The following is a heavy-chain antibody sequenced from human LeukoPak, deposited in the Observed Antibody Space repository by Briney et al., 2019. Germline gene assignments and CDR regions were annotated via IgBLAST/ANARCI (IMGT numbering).Heavy chain of an antibody. CDR2: ISGGGVTT. CDR3: ARNQQLGGHSYYYYGMDV. V-gene: IGHV3-23*01. D-gene: IGHD3-16*01. J-gene: IGHJ6*02. Sequence: GGSLSLSCVVSGFTSIAYALTWARQAPGKGREWVSGISGGGVTTYYEDSVKGPFTSSRDNSKHTLYLQMNSLRADDTAIYYCARNQQLGGHSYYYYGMDVWGQGTTVTVSS. CDR1: GFTSIAYA.